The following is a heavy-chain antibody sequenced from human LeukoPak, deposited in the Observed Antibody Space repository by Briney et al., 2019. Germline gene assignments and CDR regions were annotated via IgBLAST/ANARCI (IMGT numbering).Heavy chain of an antibody. CDR2: ISGNGGST. V-gene: IGHV3-23*01. J-gene: IGHJ4*02. Sequence: GGSLRLSCAASGFTFSSYDMRGVRQARGEGLEWVLAISGNGGSTFYADSEKGRLTISRDNSKNTQTTQINSRRAKGTAVYYCAGPPLTYDNLTRYYTSHSFDSWGQGTLVTVSS. CDR3: AGPPLTYDNLTRYYTSHSFDS. CDR1: GFTFSSYD. D-gene: IGHD3-9*01.